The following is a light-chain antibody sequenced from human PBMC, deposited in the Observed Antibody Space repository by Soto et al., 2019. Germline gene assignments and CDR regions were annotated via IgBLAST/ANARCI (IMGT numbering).Light chain of an antibody. J-gene: IGLJ1*01. CDR3: CSYAGSSTYV. Sequence: QSGLTQPASVSGSPGQSITISCTGTSSDFGSYNLVSWYQRHPGKAPKLMIYEDSKRPSGVSNRFSGSKSGNTASLTISGLQAEDDADYYCCSYAGSSTYVFGTGTKVPVL. V-gene: IGLV2-23*01. CDR1: SSDFGSYNL. CDR2: EDS.